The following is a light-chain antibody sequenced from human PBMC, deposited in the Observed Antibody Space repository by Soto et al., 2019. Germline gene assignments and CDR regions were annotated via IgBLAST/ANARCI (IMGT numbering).Light chain of an antibody. V-gene: IGKV3-11*01. CDR2: ETI. Sequence: EIVLTQSPATLSLSPGERATLSCRASQSVTNYLAWYQQKAGQAPRLLIYETIHRATGIPARFSGSGSGTDFTLTISSLVPEDFAVYYCQHRSHWLITFGQGTRLEIK. J-gene: IGKJ5*01. CDR1: QSVTNY. CDR3: QHRSHWLIT.